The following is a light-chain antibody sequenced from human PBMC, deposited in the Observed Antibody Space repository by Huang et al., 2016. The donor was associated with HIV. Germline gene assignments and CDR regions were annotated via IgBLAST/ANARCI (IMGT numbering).Light chain of an antibody. Sequence: DIQMTQSPSSLSASVGDRVTHTCRASQSITTYLNWYQQKPGKAPKLLIYAASSLQSGVPSRFSGSGSGTDFTLTISSLQPEDFATYYCQQSYSTLITFGQGTRLEIK. CDR3: QQSYSTLIT. V-gene: IGKV1-39*01. J-gene: IGKJ5*01. CDR2: AAS. CDR1: QSITTY.